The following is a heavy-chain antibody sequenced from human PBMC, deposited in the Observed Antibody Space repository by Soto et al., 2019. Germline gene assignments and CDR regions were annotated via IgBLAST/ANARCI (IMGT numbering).Heavy chain of an antibody. CDR3: ARESDGMDV. V-gene: IGHV3-30*14. CDR2: VSYDGSNK. Sequence: QVQLVEAGGGVVQPGRSLRLSCAASGFTFSSYAMHWVRQAPGKGLEWVAVVSYDGSNKYYADSVTGRFTISRDNSTNTLYLQMNSRLAADTAVYYCARESDGMDVWGQGTTVTVSS. CDR1: GFTFSSYA. J-gene: IGHJ6*02.